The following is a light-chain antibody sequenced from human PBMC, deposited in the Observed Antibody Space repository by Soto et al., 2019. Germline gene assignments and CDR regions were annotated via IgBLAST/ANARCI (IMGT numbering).Light chain of an antibody. J-gene: IGLJ1*01. V-gene: IGLV1-40*01. CDR3: KYYDSSLTTFV. CDR2: GDN. Sequence: VLTQPPSVPGAPGQSATTSCTGSSSNSQAGPDLHCHQPLPATAPRRLTYGDNSRPSGVPDRFSGSKSGTSASLPITGLQPEDEADYYCKYYDSSLTTFVFGTGTNVTVL. CDR1: SSNSQAGPD.